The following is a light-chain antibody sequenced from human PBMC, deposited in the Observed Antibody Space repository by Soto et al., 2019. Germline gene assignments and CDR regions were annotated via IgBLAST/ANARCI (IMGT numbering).Light chain of an antibody. V-gene: IGKV3-20*01. CDR2: DAS. Sequence: EIVLTQSPGTLSLSPGERATLSCRARQSVSSSSLAWYQQKPGQAPRLLIYDASSRATDIPDRFSGSGSGTDFTLTITRLEPEDFAVYYCQQYGGSPRTFGQGTKVDIK. CDR3: QQYGGSPRT. J-gene: IGKJ1*01. CDR1: QSVSSSS.